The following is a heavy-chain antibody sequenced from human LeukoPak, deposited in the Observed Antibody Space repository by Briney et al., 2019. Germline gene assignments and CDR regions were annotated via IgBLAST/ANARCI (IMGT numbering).Heavy chain of an antibody. CDR1: GGSISSYY. J-gene: IGHJ5*02. CDR2: IYYSGST. Sequence: SETLSLTCTVSGGSISSYYWSWIRQPPGKGLEWIGSIYYSGSTNYNPSLKSRVTISVDTSKNQFSLKLSSVTAADTAVYYCARQGSRISSSSWFDPWGQGTLVTVSA. V-gene: IGHV4-59*01. CDR3: ARQGSRISSSSWFDP. D-gene: IGHD3-3*02.